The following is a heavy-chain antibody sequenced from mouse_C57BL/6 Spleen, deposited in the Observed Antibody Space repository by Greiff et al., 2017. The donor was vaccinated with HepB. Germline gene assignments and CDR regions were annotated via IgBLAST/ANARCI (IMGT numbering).Heavy chain of an antibody. D-gene: IGHD1-1*01. CDR3: ARSDYYGSSHFAY. V-gene: IGHV1-42*01. Sequence: VKLQESGPELVKPGASVKISCKASGYSFTGYYMNWVKQSPEKSLEWIGEINPSTGGTTYNQKFKAKATLTVDKSSSTAYMQLKSLTSEDSAVYYCARSDYYGSSHFAYWGQGTLVTVSA. J-gene: IGHJ3*01. CDR1: GYSFTGYY. CDR2: INPSTGGT.